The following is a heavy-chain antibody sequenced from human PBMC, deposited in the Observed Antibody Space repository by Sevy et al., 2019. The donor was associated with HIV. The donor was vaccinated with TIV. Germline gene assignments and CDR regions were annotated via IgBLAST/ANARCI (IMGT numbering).Heavy chain of an antibody. CDR1: GYTFTTYR. D-gene: IGHD2-15*01. J-gene: IGHJ4*02. Sequence: GPVKVSCKVSGYTFTTYRIFWVREAPGQGLESMGWISPHNGDTDYAQKFQGRVTLITDKSTSTAYMELRGLRSDDTAVYFCARAYCSGGRCYSLAYWGQGTLVTVSS. V-gene: IGHV1-18*01. CDR3: ARAYCSGGRCYSLAY. CDR2: ISPHNGDT.